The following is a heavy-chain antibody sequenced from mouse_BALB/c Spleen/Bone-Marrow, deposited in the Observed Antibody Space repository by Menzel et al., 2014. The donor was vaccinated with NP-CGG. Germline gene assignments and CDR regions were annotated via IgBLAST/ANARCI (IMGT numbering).Heavy chain of an antibody. CDR1: GYTFTSYV. D-gene: IGHD2-4*01. Sequence: VQLQQSGPELVKPGASVMMSCKASGYTFTSYVIHWVKQKPGQGLEWIAYINPYNDDTKYSEKLKGKATLTSDKSSSTANMEFSSLTSEDSAVFYCARGGITNYYGLDYWGQGTSVTVSS. CDR3: ARGGITNYYGLDY. J-gene: IGHJ4*01. V-gene: IGHV1-14*01. CDR2: INPYNDDT.